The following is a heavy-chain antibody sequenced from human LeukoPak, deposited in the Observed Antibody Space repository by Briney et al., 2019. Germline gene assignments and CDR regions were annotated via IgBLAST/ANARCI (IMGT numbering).Heavy chain of an antibody. CDR3: ANSPYGDWSFDF. D-gene: IGHD4-17*01. CDR2: IRYHGRDK. Sequence: GGSLRLSFAASGFTFSSYGMHWVRQAPGKGLEWVAFIRYHGRDKYYADSVRGRFTISRDNSRNTLYLQMDSLRAEDTAVYYCANSPYGDWSFDFWGQGTLVTVSS. V-gene: IGHV3-30*02. J-gene: IGHJ4*02. CDR1: GFTFSSYG.